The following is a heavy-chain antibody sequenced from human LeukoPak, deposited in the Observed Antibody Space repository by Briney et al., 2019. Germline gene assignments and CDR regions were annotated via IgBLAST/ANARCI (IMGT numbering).Heavy chain of an antibody. CDR1: GFTVITND. J-gene: IGHJ4*02. Sequence: PGGSLRLSCAASGFTVITNDMTWLRQAPGKGLEWVSVIYSDGNTKYSDSVQGRFTISRDNAKNTLYLEMNSLSPDDTAVYYCARGVEPLAANTLAYWGQGTLVTVSS. D-gene: IGHD1-14*01. CDR2: IYSDGNT. V-gene: IGHV3-53*01. CDR3: ARGVEPLAANTLAY.